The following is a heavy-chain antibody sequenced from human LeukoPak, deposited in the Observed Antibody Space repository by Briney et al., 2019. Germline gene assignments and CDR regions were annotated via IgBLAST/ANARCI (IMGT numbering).Heavy chain of an antibody. D-gene: IGHD2-2*03. J-gene: IGHJ3*02. V-gene: IGHV3-23*01. Sequence: GGSLRLSCAASGFTFDNYGIGWVRQAPGKGLEWVLGISGSGGRTYYADSVKGRFTISRDNSKNTLFLQSNSLGVEDTATYYCAIPTCSGSGYCSTSDPFHTWGQGTMVTVSS. CDR2: ISGSGGRT. CDR3: AIPTCSGSGYCSTSDPFHT. CDR1: GFTFDNYG.